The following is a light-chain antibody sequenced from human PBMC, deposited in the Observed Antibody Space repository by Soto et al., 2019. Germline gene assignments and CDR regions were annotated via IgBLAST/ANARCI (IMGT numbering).Light chain of an antibody. Sequence: EIVMTQSPATLSVSPGERATLSCRASQSVSSNLAWYQQKPGQAPRLLIYGASSRATGIPDRFSGSGSGTDFTLTISSLAPEDFAIYYCHQRQSWPRTFGQGTKVDIK. CDR3: HQRQSWPRT. V-gene: IGKV3D-15*01. J-gene: IGKJ1*01. CDR2: GAS. CDR1: QSVSSN.